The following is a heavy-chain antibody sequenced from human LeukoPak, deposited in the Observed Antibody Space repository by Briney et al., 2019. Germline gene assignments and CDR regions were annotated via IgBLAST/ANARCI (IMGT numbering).Heavy chain of an antibody. Sequence: SSETLSLTCTVSGGSIYSSSYYWGWIRQPPGKGLEWIGSIYYSGNTYYNPSLKSRVTISVDTSKNQFSLKLSSVTAADTAVYYCARRYTSGSKSFRYWGHRTLVTVSS. CDR3: ARRYTSGSKSFRY. D-gene: IGHD6-19*01. V-gene: IGHV4-39*01. CDR2: IYYSGNT. CDR1: GGSIYSSSYY. J-gene: IGHJ1*01.